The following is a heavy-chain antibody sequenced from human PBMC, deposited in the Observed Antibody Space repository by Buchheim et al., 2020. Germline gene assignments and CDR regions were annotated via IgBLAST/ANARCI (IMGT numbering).Heavy chain of an antibody. J-gene: IGHJ4*02. Sequence: EVQVVESGGGLVQPGGSLRLSCAASGFTFGRYWMHWVRQAPGGALVWVSRINEDGSHTTYTDSVKGRFTIYRDNAKNTIYLWMNSLTAEDTAVYYCSKDMSGAEDSWGQGTL. V-gene: IGHV3-74*03. CDR3: SKDMSGAEDS. CDR1: GFTFGRYW. CDR2: INEDGSHT. D-gene: IGHD2-15*01.